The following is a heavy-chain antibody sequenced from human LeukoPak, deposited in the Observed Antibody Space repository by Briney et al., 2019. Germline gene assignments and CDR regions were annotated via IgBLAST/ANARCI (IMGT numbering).Heavy chain of an antibody. Sequence: PGGSLRLYCAASGFTFSGHWMSWVRQVPGKGLEWVANINQCGSDKYYVDSVKGRFTISRDNANNLLYLQMNSLRGEDTAVYYCTRDRSRAQDDWGQGTLVTVSS. CDR3: TRDRSRAQDD. CDR1: GFTFSGHW. CDR2: INQCGSDK. V-gene: IGHV3-7*01. D-gene: IGHD6-6*01. J-gene: IGHJ4*02.